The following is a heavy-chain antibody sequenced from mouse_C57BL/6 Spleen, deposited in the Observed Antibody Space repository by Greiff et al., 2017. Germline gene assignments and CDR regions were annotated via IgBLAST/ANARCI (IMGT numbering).Heavy chain of an antibody. CDR1: GYTFTSYW. D-gene: IGHD2-1*01. V-gene: IGHV1-69*01. Sequence: VQLQQPGAELVMPGASVKLSCKASGYTFTSYWMHWVKQRPGQGLEWIGEIDPSDSYTNYNQKFKGKSTLTVDKSSSTAYMQLSSLTSEDSAVXYCARSGDYGNYVWFAYWGQGTLVTVSA. CDR2: IDPSDSYT. J-gene: IGHJ3*01. CDR3: ARSGDYGNYVWFAY.